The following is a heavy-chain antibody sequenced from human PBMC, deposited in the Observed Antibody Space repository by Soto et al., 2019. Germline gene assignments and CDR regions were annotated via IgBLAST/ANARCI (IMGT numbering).Heavy chain of an antibody. Sequence: RSRIIQTPGKGLEWVSSISSSSSYIYYADSVKGRFTISRDNAKNSLYLQMNSLRAEDTAVYYCARSYPGHDSSGLQHYGMDVWGQGTTVSVSS. V-gene: IGHV3-21*04. D-gene: IGHD3-22*01. CDR2: ISSSSSYI. CDR3: ARSYPGHDSSGLQHYGMDV. J-gene: IGHJ6*02.